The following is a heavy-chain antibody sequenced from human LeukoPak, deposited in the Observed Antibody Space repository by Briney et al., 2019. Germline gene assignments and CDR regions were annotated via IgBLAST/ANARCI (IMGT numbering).Heavy chain of an antibody. V-gene: IGHV3-23*01. CDR3: AKRGVVIRVVLVGFHKEAYYFDS. J-gene: IGHJ4*02. CDR1: GITLSNYG. D-gene: IGHD3-10*01. Sequence: PGGSLRLSCAVSGITLSNYGTSWVRQAPGKGLEWVAGISGSGGRTNYADSVKGRFTISRDSPKNTLYLQMKSLRAEDTAVYFCAKRGVVIRVVLVGFHKEAYYFDSWGQGALVTVSS. CDR2: ISGSGGRT.